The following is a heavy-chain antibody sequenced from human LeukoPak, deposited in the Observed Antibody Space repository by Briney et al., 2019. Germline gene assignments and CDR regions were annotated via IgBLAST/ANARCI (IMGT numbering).Heavy chain of an antibody. Sequence: ASVKVFCKASGYTFTGYYMHWVRQPPGQGLEWMGWINPNSGGTNYAQKFQGRVTMTRDTSISTAYMELSRLRSDDTAVYYCAREMVRGVIITENWFDPWGQGTLVTVSS. CDR1: GYTFTGYY. V-gene: IGHV1-2*02. J-gene: IGHJ5*02. D-gene: IGHD3-10*01. CDR2: INPNSGGT. CDR3: AREMVRGVIITENWFDP.